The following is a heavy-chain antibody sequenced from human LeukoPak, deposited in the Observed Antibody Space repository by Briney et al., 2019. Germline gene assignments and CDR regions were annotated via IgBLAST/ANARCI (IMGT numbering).Heavy chain of an antibody. Sequence: ASVMVSCKASGYTFTGYYMHWVRQAPGQGLEWMGWISAYNGNTNYAQKLQGRVTMTTDTSTSTAYMELRSLRSDDTAVYYCARLSYGSGSYVWFDPWGQGTLVTVSS. J-gene: IGHJ5*02. V-gene: IGHV1-18*04. CDR2: ISAYNGNT. D-gene: IGHD3-10*01. CDR1: GYTFTGYY. CDR3: ARLSYGSGSYVWFDP.